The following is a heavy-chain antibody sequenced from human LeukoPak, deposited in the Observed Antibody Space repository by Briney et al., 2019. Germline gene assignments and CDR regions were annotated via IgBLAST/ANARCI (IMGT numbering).Heavy chain of an antibody. D-gene: IGHD3-10*02. V-gene: IGHV4-4*02. J-gene: IGHJ6*03. CDR1: GGSISSSNW. CDR3: VRLAGRLFGESGPLQYYYYYYMDV. Sequence: KASETLSLTCAVSGGSISSSNWWNWVRQPPGKGLDWIGEIYHSGSTNYNPSLKSRVTISVDKSKNQFSLKLSSVTAADTAVYYCVRLAGRLFGESGPLQYYYYYYMDVWGKGTTVTISS. CDR2: IYHSGST.